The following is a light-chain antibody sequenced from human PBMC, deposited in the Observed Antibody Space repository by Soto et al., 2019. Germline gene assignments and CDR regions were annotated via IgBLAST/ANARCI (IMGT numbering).Light chain of an antibody. V-gene: IGKV1-39*01. Sequence: DIQMTQSPSSLSASVGDRVTITCRASQSISSYLNWYQQKPGKAPKLLIYAASSLQSGVPSRFSGRGSGTHFNITISSLQPQDFATYYCQQSYSTPPWTIGQGTKVEIK. CDR2: AAS. J-gene: IGKJ1*01. CDR3: QQSYSTPPWT. CDR1: QSISSY.